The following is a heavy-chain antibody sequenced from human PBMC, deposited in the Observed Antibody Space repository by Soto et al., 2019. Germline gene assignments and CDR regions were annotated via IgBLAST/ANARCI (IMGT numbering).Heavy chain of an antibody. D-gene: IGHD3-22*01. Sequence: QVQVVQSGAEVKKPGASVKVSCKASGYTFTSYDVTWVRQAPGQGLEWMGWMNPTSGNTGYAQKFQGRVTMTRDTSISTAYMELSSLTTDDTAVYYCARVPFTTMSGSSFYYHYMDVWGKGTTVTVSS. CDR1: GYTFTSYD. CDR3: ARVPFTTMSGSSFYYHYMDV. J-gene: IGHJ6*03. CDR2: MNPTSGNT. V-gene: IGHV1-8*01.